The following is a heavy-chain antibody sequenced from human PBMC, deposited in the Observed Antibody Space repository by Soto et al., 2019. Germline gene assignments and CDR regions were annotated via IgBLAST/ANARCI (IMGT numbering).Heavy chain of an antibody. J-gene: IGHJ6*02. Sequence: GASVKVSCKASGYTFTSYYMHWVRQAPGQGLEWMGIINPSGGSTSYAQKFQGRVTMTRDTSTSTVYMELSSLRSEDTAVYYCARGAITIFGVVIIPVRNYGMDVWGQGTTVTVSS. CDR1: GYTFTSYY. CDR3: ARGAITIFGVVIIPVRNYGMDV. V-gene: IGHV1-46*01. CDR2: INPSGGST. D-gene: IGHD3-3*01.